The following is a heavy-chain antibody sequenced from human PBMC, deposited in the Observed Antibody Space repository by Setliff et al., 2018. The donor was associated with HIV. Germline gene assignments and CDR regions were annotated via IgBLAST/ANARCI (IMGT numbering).Heavy chain of an antibody. CDR3: VRLYRGSTTKEKSDS. Sequence: AETLSLTCNVSDGSITNNNYYWGWIRQPPGKGLEWIASIYYSGSTSYNPALKSRVTMSVDAAKSQFFLKVASVTAADTAMYFCVRLYRGSTTKEKSDSWGQGMLVTV. V-gene: IGHV4-39*07. D-gene: IGHD1-26*01. CDR1: DGSITNNNYY. CDR2: IYYSGST. J-gene: IGHJ4*02.